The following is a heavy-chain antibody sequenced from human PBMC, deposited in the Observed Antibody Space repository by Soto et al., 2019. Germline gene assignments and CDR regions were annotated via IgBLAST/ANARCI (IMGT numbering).Heavy chain of an antibody. J-gene: IGHJ6*02. CDR1: GGSVSSGSYY. V-gene: IGHV4-61*01. D-gene: IGHD3-22*01. Sequence: PSETLSLTCTVSGGSVSSGSYYWSWIRQPPGKGLEWIGYIYYSGSTNYNPSLKSRVTISVDTSKNQFSLKLSSVTAADTAVYYCAREPPSYYYDSSGYVWGQGTTVTV. CDR3: AREPPSYYYDSSGYV. CDR2: IYYSGST.